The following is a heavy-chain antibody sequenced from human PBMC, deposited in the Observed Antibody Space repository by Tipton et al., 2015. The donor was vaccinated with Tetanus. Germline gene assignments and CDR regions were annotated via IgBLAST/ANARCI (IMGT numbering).Heavy chain of an antibody. CDR1: GGSINSGGHF. V-gene: IGHV4-31*02. Sequence: LRLSCTVSGGSINSGGHFWTWIRQRTGKGLEWIGHIRDNGNSYADPSLSGRVTMSVDTRKNQFSLNLTSMSVADTATYYCARGTFHAFDFWGQGVQVTVSS. CDR3: ARGTFHAFDF. J-gene: IGHJ4*02. D-gene: IGHD2/OR15-2a*01. CDR2: IRDNGNS.